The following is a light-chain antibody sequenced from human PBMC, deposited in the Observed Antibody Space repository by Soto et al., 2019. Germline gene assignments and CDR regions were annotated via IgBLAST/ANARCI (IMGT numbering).Light chain of an antibody. V-gene: IGLV2-23*01. Sequence: QSVLTQPASVSGSPGQSITISCTGTSSDVGSYNLVSWYQQHPGKAPKLMIYEGSKRPSGISYRFSGSKSGNTASLTISGLQAEDEADYYCCSYAGSSTPLYVFGTGTRSPS. CDR3: CSYAGSSTPLYV. CDR1: SSDVGSYNL. CDR2: EGS. J-gene: IGLJ1*01.